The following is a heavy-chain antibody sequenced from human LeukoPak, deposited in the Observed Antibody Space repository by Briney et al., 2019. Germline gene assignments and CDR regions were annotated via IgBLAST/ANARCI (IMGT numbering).Heavy chain of an antibody. CDR3: AKQDYYRAFDI. D-gene: IGHD1-26*01. CDR1: GFAFRSYA. J-gene: IGHJ3*02. Sequence: GGSLRLSCAASGFAFRSYAMSWVRQAPGKGLEWVSSVDSSGGVTFHADPVKGRFTISRDNSKNTLYMQMNSLRAEDTAVYYCAKQDYYRAFDIWGQGTVVTVSS. V-gene: IGHV3-23*01. CDR2: VDSSGGVT.